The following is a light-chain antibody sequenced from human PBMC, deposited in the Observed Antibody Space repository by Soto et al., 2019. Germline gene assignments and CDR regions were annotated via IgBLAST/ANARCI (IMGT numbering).Light chain of an antibody. CDR2: DTT. CDR3: LLSYNGPYV. CDR1: TGAVTNGHY. V-gene: IGLV7-46*01. J-gene: IGLJ1*01. Sequence: QSVVTQEPSLTVSPGWTVSLTCVSSTGAVTNGHYTYWFQQKPGQAPRTLIFDTTNRHSWTPARFSGSLLGGKAALTLSGAQPEDEAEYYCLLSYNGPYVFGTGTKVTVL.